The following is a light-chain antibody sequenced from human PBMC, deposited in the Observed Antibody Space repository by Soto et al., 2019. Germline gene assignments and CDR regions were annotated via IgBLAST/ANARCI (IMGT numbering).Light chain of an antibody. J-gene: IGKJ5*01. Sequence: EIVMTQSPATLSVSPGERATLSCRASQSVSSNLALYQQTPVQAPRLLIPGASTRATGIPARFSGSGSGTEFTLTISSLQSEDFAVYYCQQYNNWPPITFGQGTRLEIK. V-gene: IGKV3-15*01. CDR3: QQYNNWPPIT. CDR1: QSVSSN. CDR2: GAS.